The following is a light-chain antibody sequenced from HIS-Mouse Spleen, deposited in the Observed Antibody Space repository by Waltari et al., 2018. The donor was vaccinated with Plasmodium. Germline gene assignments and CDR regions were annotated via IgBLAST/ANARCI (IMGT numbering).Light chain of an antibody. CDR2: MNN. J-gene: IGLJ3*02. Sequence: QSVLTQPPSASGTPGQRVTISCSGSSSNIGSNYVYWYQQLPGTAPKLLIHMNNPRTAGVPDRFSGSKSGTSASLAISGLRSEDEADYYCAAWDDSLSGPVFGGGTKLTVL. V-gene: IGLV1-47*01. CDR1: SSNIGSNY. CDR3: AAWDDSLSGPV.